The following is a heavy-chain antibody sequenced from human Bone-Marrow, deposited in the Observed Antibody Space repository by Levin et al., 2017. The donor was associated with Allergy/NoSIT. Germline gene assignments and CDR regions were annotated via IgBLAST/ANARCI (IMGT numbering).Heavy chain of an antibody. D-gene: IGHD3-22*01. Sequence: GESLKISCKGSGYSFTSYWIGWVRQMPGKGLEWMGIIYPGDSDTRYSPSFQGQVTISADKSISTAYLQWSSLKASDTAMYYCASAYYYDSSGYYDFDYWGQGTLVTVSS. V-gene: IGHV5-51*01. J-gene: IGHJ4*02. CDR3: ASAYYYDSSGYYDFDY. CDR2: IYPGDSDT. CDR1: GYSFTSYW.